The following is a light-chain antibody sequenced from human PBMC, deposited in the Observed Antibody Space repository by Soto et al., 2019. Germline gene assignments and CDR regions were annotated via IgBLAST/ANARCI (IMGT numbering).Light chain of an antibody. CDR2: GAS. Sequence: IVMTQSPATLSVSPWERATLSCRASQSVRSKLAWYQQKPGQAPRLLIYGASTRATGIPVRFSGSGSGTEFTLTISSLQSEDFAVYYCQQYNNWPPITFGQGTRLEIK. J-gene: IGKJ5*01. CDR1: QSVRSK. CDR3: QQYNNWPPIT. V-gene: IGKV3-15*01.